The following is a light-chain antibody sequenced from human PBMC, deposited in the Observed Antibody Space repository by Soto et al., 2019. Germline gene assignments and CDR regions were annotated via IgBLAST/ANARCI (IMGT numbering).Light chain of an antibody. J-gene: IGKJ4*01. CDR1: QSVGSN. V-gene: IGKV3-15*01. Sequence: EIVMTQSPATLSVSPGERATLSCRASQSVGSNLAWYQQKPGQAPRLLIYGASTRATGIPARFSGSGSGTAFILTISSLEHEDFAIYYCQQRSNWPPVTFGGGTKVEIK. CDR2: GAS. CDR3: QQRSNWPPVT.